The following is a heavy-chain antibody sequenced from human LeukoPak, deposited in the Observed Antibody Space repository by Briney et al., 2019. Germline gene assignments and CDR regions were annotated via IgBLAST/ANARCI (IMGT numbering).Heavy chain of an antibody. D-gene: IGHD5-12*01. J-gene: IGHJ5*02. CDR1: RFTLSRYA. Sequence: GWSLTLPCAVSRFTLSRYAMHWGLDAPGPGPEPVLAIGGSGDVTYYEDSVKGRFTISRDNSKNTLFLHMNSLRAEDTAIYYCAKDRVSRYGAYDCGGSWGQGTLVTVSS. CDR3: AKDRVSRYGAYDCGGS. V-gene: IGHV3-23*01. CDR2: IGGSGDVT.